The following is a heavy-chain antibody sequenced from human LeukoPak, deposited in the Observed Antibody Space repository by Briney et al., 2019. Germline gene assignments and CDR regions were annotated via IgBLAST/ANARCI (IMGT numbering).Heavy chain of an antibody. CDR1: GDSVSSNSAA. J-gene: IGHJ5*02. CDR3: AREGITMVRGVIITAGFDP. D-gene: IGHD3-10*01. CDR2: TYYSSKWYN. Sequence: SQTLSLTCAISGDSVSSNSAAWNWIRQSPSRGLEWLGRTYYSSKWYNDYAVSVKSRITINPDTSKNQFSLQLNSVTPEDTAVYYCAREGITMVRGVIITAGFDPWGQGTLVTVSS. V-gene: IGHV6-1*01.